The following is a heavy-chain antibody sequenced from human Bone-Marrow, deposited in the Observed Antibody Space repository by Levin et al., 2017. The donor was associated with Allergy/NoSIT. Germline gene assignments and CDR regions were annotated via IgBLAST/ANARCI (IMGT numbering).Heavy chain of an antibody. D-gene: IGHD2-2*01. CDR2: ISYDGSNK. CDR1: GFTFSSYG. J-gene: IGHJ5*02. V-gene: IGHV3-30*18. Sequence: GGSLRLSCAASGFTFSSYGMHWVRQAPGKGLEWVAVISYDGSNKYYADSVKGRFTISRDNSKNTLYLQMNSLRAEDTAVYYCAKDWKDIVVVPAAIPFDPWGQGTLVTVSS. CDR3: AKDWKDIVVVPAAIPFDP.